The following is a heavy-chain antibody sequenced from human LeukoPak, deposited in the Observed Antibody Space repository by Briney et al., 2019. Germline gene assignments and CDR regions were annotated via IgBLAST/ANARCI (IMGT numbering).Heavy chain of an antibody. Sequence: SETLSLTCTVSGGSISSYYWSWIRQPPGKGLEWIGYIYYSGSTNYNPSLKSRVTISVDTSKNQFSLKLSSVTAADTAVYYCARVTAMVKNFDYWGQGTLVTVSS. CDR3: ARVTAMVKNFDY. CDR2: IYYSGST. CDR1: GGSISSYY. V-gene: IGHV4-59*12. J-gene: IGHJ4*02. D-gene: IGHD5-18*01.